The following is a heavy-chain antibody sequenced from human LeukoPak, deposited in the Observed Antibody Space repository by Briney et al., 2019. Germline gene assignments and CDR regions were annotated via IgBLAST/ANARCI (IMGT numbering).Heavy chain of an antibody. CDR3: ASSITYYDFWSGYLVY. Sequence: GGSLRLSCAASGFTFSSYSMNWVRQAPGKGLEWVSSISSSSSYIYYADSVKGRFTISRDNSKNTLYLQMNSLRAEDTAVYYCASSITYYDFWSGYLVYWGQGTLVTVSS. J-gene: IGHJ4*02. CDR1: GFTFSSYS. CDR2: ISSSSSYI. D-gene: IGHD3-3*01. V-gene: IGHV3-21*01.